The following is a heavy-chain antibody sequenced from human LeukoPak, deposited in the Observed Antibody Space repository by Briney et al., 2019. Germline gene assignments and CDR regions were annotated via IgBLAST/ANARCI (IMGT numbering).Heavy chain of an antibody. CDR3: AIIGCYRGVCHFDV. V-gene: IGHV3-48*01. CDR1: GFTFTNYG. Sequence: GGSLRLSCATSGFTFTNYGINWVRQAPGKGLEWVSYISNSAILYADSVKGRFTISRDNARNSLYLQMNSLRAEDTAVNYCAIIGCYRGVCHFDVWGQGTMVAVSS. D-gene: IGHD2-21*01. J-gene: IGHJ3*01. CDR2: ISNSAI.